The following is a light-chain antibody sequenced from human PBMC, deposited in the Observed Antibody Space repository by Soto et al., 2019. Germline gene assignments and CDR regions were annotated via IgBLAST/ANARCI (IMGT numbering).Light chain of an antibody. CDR3: QHCNNWPRT. CDR2: GAS. J-gene: IGKJ1*01. V-gene: IGKV3-15*01. CDR1: QSVSSN. Sequence: EIVMTQSPATLSVSPGERATLSCRASQSVSSNLAWYPQKPGQAPRLLIYGASTRATGIPARFSGSGSGTEFTLTISSLQSEEFAVYYCQHCNNWPRTFGQGTKVEIK.